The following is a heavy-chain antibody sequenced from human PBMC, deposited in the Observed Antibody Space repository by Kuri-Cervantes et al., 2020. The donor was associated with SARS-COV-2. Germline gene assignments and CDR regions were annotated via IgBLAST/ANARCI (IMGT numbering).Heavy chain of an antibody. V-gene: IGHV3-30-3*01. D-gene: IGHD2-15*01. CDR3: AKVGAGYCSGGSCDSVVVD. Sequence: GGSLRLSCAASGFTFSSYAMHWVRQAPGKGLEWVAVISYDGSNKYYADSVKGRFTISRDNSKNTLYLQMNSLRAEDTAVYYCAKVGAGYCSGGSCDSVVVDWGQGTLVTVSS. J-gene: IGHJ4*02. CDR1: GFTFSSYA. CDR2: ISYDGSNK.